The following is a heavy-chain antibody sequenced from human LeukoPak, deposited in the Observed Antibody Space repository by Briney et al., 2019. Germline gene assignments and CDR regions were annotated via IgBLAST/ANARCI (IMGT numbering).Heavy chain of an antibody. CDR1: GGPISSYY. CDR2: IYYSGST. Sequence: PSETLSLTCTVSGGPISSYYWSWIRQPPGKGLEWIGYIYYSGSTNYNPSLKSRVTISVDTSKNQFSLKLSSVTAADTAVYYCATGARGPSFTSADGFDIWGQGTMVTVSS. J-gene: IGHJ3*02. V-gene: IGHV4-59*01. D-gene: IGHD2/OR15-2a*01. CDR3: ATGARGPSFTSADGFDI.